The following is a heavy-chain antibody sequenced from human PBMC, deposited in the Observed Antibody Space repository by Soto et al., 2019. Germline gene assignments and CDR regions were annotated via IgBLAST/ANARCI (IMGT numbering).Heavy chain of an antibody. J-gene: IGHJ4*02. Sequence: SETLSLTCAVYGGSFSGYYWSWIRQPPGKGLEWIGEINHSGSTNYNPSLKSRVTISVDTSKNQFSLKLSSVTAADTAVYYCATPNDYGDYFDYWGQGTLVTVSS. CDR2: INHSGST. D-gene: IGHD4-17*01. CDR1: GGSFSGYY. CDR3: ATPNDYGDYFDY. V-gene: IGHV4-34*01.